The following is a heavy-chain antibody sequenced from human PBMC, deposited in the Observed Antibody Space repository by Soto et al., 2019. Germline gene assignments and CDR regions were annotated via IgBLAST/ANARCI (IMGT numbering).Heavy chain of an antibody. CDR2: LTETGGST. V-gene: IGHV3-23*01. Sequence: PVGSLRLSCVCSTSNFKDYAMACVRQAPGKGLEWVSALTETGGSTYYAASVKGRFTISRDNSRNTVYLQMNSLRVDDTAVYYCARDRGQNTPEYWGQGTLVSVSS. CDR1: TSNFKDYA. CDR3: ARDRGQNTPEY. D-gene: IGHD2-2*02. J-gene: IGHJ4*02.